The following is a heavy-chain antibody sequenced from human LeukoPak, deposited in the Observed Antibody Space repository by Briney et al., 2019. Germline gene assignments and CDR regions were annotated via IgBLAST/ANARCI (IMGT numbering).Heavy chain of an antibody. CDR2: IIPIFGTA. CDR1: GGTFSSYA. J-gene: IGHJ4*02. Sequence: SVKVSCKASGGTFSSYAISWVRQAPGQGLEWMGGIIPIFGTASYAQKFQGRVTITADESTSTADMELSSLRSEDTAVYYCASSSSAGIVVVPAARRHEEEYYFDYWGQGTLVTVSS. CDR3: ASSSSAGIVVVPAARRHEEEYYFDY. V-gene: IGHV1-69*01. D-gene: IGHD2-2*01.